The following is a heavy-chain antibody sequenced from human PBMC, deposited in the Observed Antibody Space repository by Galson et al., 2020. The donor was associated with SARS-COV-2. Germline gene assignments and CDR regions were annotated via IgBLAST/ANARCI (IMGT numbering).Heavy chain of an antibody. J-gene: IGHJ1*01. CDR2: IYSGGST. CDR3: ARSGRECSGGSGYGAEYFQH. D-gene: IGHD2-15*01. Sequence: GESLKISCAASGFTVSSNYMSWVRQAPGKGLEWVSVIYSGGSTYYADSVKGRFTISRDNSKNSLYLQMNDLRADDTALYFCARSGRECSGGSGYGAEYFQHWGQGALVTVSS. CDR1: GFTVSSNY. V-gene: IGHV3-53*01.